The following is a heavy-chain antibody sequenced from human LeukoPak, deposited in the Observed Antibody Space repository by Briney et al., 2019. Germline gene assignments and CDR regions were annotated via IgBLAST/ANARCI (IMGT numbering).Heavy chain of an antibody. CDR1: GFTFDDYA. CDR3: ARDIDY. Sequence: GGSLRLSCAASGFTFDDYAMHWVRQAPGKGLEWVSLISGDGGSTYYADSVKGRFTISRDNAKNTLYLQMNSLRAEDTAVYYCARDIDYWGQGTLVTVSS. V-gene: IGHV3-43*02. CDR2: ISGDGGST. J-gene: IGHJ4*02.